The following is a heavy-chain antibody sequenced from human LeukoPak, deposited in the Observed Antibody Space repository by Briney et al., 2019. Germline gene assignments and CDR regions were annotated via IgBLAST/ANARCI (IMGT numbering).Heavy chain of an antibody. D-gene: IGHD6-19*01. CDR1: GFSFSSYV. V-gene: IGHV3-30*01. CDR3: ANIGGWWDYFDY. Sequence: PGRSLRLTCAASGFSFSSYVMNWVRQAPGKGPEWVAVISQDGTNKYYADSVKGRFIISRDNSKNTLFLQLNSLRAEDTAVYHCANIGGWWDYFDYWGQGNLATVSS. CDR2: ISQDGTNK. J-gene: IGHJ4*02.